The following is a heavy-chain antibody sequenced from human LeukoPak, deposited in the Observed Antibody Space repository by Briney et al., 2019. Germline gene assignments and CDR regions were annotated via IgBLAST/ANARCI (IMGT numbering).Heavy chain of an antibody. CDR1: GFIFSDYG. V-gene: IGHV3-30*02. J-gene: IGHJ4*02. CDR3: AKGRGWYFDY. CDR2: IRSDGSNK. Sequence: GGSLRLSCAASGFIFSDYGIHWVRQAPGKGLEWVAFIRSDGSNKYYADSVKGRFTISRDNSRNTLYLQMNSLRAEDTAVYYCAKGRGWYFDYWGQGTLVTVSS. D-gene: IGHD6-19*01.